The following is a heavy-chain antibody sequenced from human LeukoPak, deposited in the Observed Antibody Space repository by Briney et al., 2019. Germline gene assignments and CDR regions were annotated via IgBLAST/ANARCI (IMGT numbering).Heavy chain of an antibody. V-gene: IGHV3-30*04. CDR2: VSFDGTNN. CDR1: GFIFENFA. J-gene: IGHJ5*01. CDR3: ARDRNVIGADFDS. Sequence: GGSVRLSCAASGFIFENFAIHWVRQAPGRGLEWVSVVSFDGTNNFYGDSVKGRFTVSRDNSNNTVFLHMNSLRPDDTAVYFCARDRNVIGADFDSWGQGTLVTVSS. D-gene: IGHD4/OR15-4a*01.